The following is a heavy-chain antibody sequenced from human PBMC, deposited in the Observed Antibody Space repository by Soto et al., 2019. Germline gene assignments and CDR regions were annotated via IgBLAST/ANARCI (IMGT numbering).Heavy chain of an antibody. CDR1: GGIFSTYA. CDR3: ARDRDDYGSGNYYNRIDF. Sequence: QVQLVQSGAEVKKPGSSVKVPCKASGGIFSTYAISWLRQAPGQGLEWMGGIIPLFGTPNYAQRFPGRVTITADESTSTAYMELSRLRSEDTAVYYCARDRDDYGSGNYYNRIDFWGQGTLVTVSS. CDR2: IIPLFGTP. J-gene: IGHJ4*02. V-gene: IGHV1-69*01. D-gene: IGHD3-10*01.